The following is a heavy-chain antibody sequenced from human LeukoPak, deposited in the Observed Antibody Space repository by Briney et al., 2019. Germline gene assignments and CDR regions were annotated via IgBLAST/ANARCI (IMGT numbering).Heavy chain of an antibody. CDR2: ISYDGSNK. Sequence: TGGSLRLSCAASGFTFSSYAMHWVRQAPGKGLEWVAVISYDGSNKYYADSVKGRFTISRDNSKNTLYLQMNSLRAEDTAVYFCVKDTNLHSSPSFDYWGQRTLVTVSS. J-gene: IGHJ4*02. V-gene: IGHV3-30-3*01. CDR3: VKDTNLHSSPSFDY. CDR1: GFTFSSYA. D-gene: IGHD3-22*01.